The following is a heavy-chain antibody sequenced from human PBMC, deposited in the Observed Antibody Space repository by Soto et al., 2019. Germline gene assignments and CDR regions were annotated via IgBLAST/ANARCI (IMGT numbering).Heavy chain of an antibody. CDR2: ISYDGSNK. V-gene: IGHV3-30-3*01. CDR3: ARGVAGTGFDY. J-gene: IGHJ4*02. Sequence: QVQLVESGGGVVQPGRSLRLSCAASGFTFSSYAMHWVRQAPGKGLEWVAVISYDGSNKYYADSVKGRFTISRDNSKNTLYRQMNSLRAEDTAVYYCARGVAGTGFDYWGQGTLVTVSS. D-gene: IGHD6-19*01. CDR1: GFTFSSYA.